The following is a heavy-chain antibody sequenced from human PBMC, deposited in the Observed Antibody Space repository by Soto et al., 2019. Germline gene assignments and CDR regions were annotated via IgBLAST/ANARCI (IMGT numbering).Heavy chain of an antibody. J-gene: IGHJ5*02. D-gene: IGHD2-15*01. CDR2: IIPIFGTA. V-gene: IGHV1-69*01. CDR1: GGTFSSYA. CDR3: ARDSLVVVAATRRWFDP. Sequence: QVQLVQSGAEVKKPGSSVKVSCKSSGGTFSSYAFSWVRQAPGQGLEWMGGIIPIFGTANYAQKFQGRVTITADESTSIAYMELSSVGFAVTAVYYCARDSLVVVAATRRWFDPWGQGTLVTVSS.